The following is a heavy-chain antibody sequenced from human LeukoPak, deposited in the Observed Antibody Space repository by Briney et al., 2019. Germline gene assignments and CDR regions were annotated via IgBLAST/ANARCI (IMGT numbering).Heavy chain of an antibody. V-gene: IGHV3-21*01. CDR3: ARDWSLYDSSGYYIAYFDY. CDR1: GFTFSSYS. D-gene: IGHD3-22*01. J-gene: IGHJ4*02. Sequence: PGGSLRLSCAASGFTFSSYSMNWVRQAPGKGLEWVSSISSSSSYIYYADSVKGRFTISRDNAKNSLYLQMNSLRAEDMAVYYCARDWSLYDSSGYYIAYFDYWGQGTLVTVSS. CDR2: ISSSSSYI.